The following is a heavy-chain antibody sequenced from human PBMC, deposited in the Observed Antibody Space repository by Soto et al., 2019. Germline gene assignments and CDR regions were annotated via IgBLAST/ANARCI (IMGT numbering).Heavy chain of an antibody. CDR2: IIPIFGTA. J-gene: IGHJ4*02. D-gene: IGHD3-22*01. CDR1: GGTFTSYA. V-gene: IGHV1-69*01. Sequence: QVRLVQSGAEVKKPGSSLKVSCKASGGTFTSYAISGVRQAPGQGLEGMGGIIPIFGTANYAQKFQGRVTVTADESTSTAYMELSSLRSEDTAVYYCARGFYDSRFDYWGQGTLVTVSS. CDR3: ARGFYDSRFDY.